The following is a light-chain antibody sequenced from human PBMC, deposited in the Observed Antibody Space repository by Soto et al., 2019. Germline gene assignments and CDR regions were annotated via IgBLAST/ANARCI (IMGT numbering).Light chain of an antibody. CDR1: QSVSSN. CDR3: QQYGSSPGA. Sequence: EIVMTQSPAPLSVSPGERATLSCRASQSVSSNLAWYQQKPGQAPRLLIYGASTRATGIPARFSGSGSGTDFTLTISRLEPEDFAVYYCQQYGSSPGAFGQGTKVDIK. V-gene: IGKV3-15*01. J-gene: IGKJ1*01. CDR2: GAS.